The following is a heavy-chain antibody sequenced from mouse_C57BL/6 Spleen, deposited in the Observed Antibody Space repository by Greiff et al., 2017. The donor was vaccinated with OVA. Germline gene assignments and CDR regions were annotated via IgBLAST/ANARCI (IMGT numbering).Heavy chain of an antibody. D-gene: IGHD1-1*01. J-gene: IGHJ2*01. CDR1: GFSLTSYG. V-gene: IGHV2-2*01. CDR3: ASLITTVVATEDFDY. CDR2: IWSGGST. Sequence: VMLVESGPGLVQPSQSLSITCTVSGFSLTSYGVHWVRQSPGKGLEWLGVIWSGGSTDYNAAFISRLSISKDNSKSQVFFKMNSLQADDTAIYYCASLITTVVATEDFDYWGQGTTLTVSS.